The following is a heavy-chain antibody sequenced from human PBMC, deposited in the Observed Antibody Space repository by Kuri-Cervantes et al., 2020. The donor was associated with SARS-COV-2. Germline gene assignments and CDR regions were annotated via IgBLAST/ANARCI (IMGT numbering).Heavy chain of an antibody. D-gene: IGHD7-27*01. CDR3: ARGLWGIQYYFDY. CDR1: GFTFSSYS. Sequence: GESLKISCAASGFTFSSYSMNWVRQAPGKGLEWVSSISSSSSYIYYADSVKGRFTISRDNAKNSLYLQMNSLRAEDTAVYHCARGLWGIQYYFDYWGQGTLVTVSS. J-gene: IGHJ4*02. CDR2: ISSSSSYI. V-gene: IGHV3-21*01.